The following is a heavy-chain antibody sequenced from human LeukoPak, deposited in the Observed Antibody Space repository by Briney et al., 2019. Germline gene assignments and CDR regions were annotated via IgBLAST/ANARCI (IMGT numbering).Heavy chain of an antibody. J-gene: IGHJ4*02. CDR1: GGSFSGYY. CDR2: INHGRST. V-gene: IGHV4-34*01. Sequence: SETLSLTCAVYGGSFSGYYWSWIRQPPGKGLEWIGEINHGRSTNYNPSLKSRVTISVDTSKNQFSLKLSSVTAADTAVYYCARETMGNFFDYWGQGTLVTVSS. CDR3: ARETMGNFFDY. D-gene: IGHD3-10*01.